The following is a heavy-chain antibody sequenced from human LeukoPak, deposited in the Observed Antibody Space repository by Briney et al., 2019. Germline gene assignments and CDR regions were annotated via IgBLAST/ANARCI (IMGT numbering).Heavy chain of an antibody. CDR2: MNPNSGNT. V-gene: IGHV1-8*01. Sequence: ASVKVSCKASGYTFTSYDINWVRQATGQGLEWMGWMNPNSGNTGYAQKFQGRVTMTRNTSISTAYMELSSLRSEDTAVYYCARRDHGDFWSGYSRLLDYWGQGTLVTVSS. CDR3: ARRDHGDFWSGYSRLLDY. J-gene: IGHJ4*02. CDR1: GYTFTSYD. D-gene: IGHD3-3*01.